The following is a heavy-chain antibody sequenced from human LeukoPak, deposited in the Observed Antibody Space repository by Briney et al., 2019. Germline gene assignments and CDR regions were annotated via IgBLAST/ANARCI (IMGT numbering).Heavy chain of an antibody. CDR1: GFTFSSFA. V-gene: IGHV3-23*01. CDR3: TKALYCGGDCYSRDDY. Sequence: GGSLRLSCAASGFTFSSFAMNWVRQAPGKGLEWVLGISGSGVTTYHADSVKGRFTISRDNSKNTLYLQMNSLRAEDTAVYYCTKALYCGGDCYSRDDYWGQGTLVTVSS. D-gene: IGHD2-21*02. J-gene: IGHJ4*02. CDR2: ISGSGVTT.